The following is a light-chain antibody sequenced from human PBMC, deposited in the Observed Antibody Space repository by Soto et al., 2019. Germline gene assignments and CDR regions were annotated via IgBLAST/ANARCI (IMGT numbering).Light chain of an antibody. CDR1: QTISSW. V-gene: IGKV1-5*03. CDR2: KAS. J-gene: IGKJ1*01. Sequence: DIQMTQSPSTLSGSVGDRVTITCRASQTISSWLAWYQQKPGKAPKLLIYKASTLKSGVPSRFSGSGSGTEFTLTISSLQPDDFATYYCQQYSDHWTFGQGTKVEIK. CDR3: QQYSDHWT.